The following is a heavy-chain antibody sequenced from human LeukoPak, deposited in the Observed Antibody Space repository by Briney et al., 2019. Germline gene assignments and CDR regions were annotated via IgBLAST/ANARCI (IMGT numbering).Heavy chain of an antibody. CDR2: ISGSGGST. J-gene: IGHJ4*02. D-gene: IGHD6-13*01. V-gene: IGHV3-23*01. CDR1: GFTFSSYA. CDR3: AKSVYSSSWFAGDYFDS. Sequence: GGSLRLSCAASGFTFSSYAMSWVRQAPGKGLEWVSAISGSGGSTYYADSVKGRFTISRDNSKNTLYLQMNSLRAEDTAVYYCAKSVYSSSWFAGDYFDSWGQGTLVTVSS.